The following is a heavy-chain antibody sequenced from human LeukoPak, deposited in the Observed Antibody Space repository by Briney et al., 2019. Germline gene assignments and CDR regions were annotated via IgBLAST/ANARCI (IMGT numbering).Heavy chain of an antibody. Sequence: SETLSLTCTVSGGSISSSSYYWGWIRQPPGKGLEWIGSIYYSGSTSYNASLRSRVTMSVDTSKNQFSLKLSSVTAADTAVYYCAREGKPRAFDIWGQGTMVTVSS. CDR3: AREGKPRAFDI. D-gene: IGHD1-14*01. J-gene: IGHJ3*02. CDR2: IYYSGST. CDR1: GGSISSSSYY. V-gene: IGHV4-39*07.